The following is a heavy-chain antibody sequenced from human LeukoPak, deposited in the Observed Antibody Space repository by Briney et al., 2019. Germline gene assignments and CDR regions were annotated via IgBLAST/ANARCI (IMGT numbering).Heavy chain of an antibody. CDR1: GFTVSSNY. J-gene: IGHJ6*02. V-gene: IGHV3-66*01. Sequence: GGSLRLSCAASGFTVSSNYMSWVRQAPGKGLEWVSVIYSGGSTYYADSVKGRFTISRDNSKNTLYLQMNSLRAEDTAVYYCAGASSSNYYYGMDVWGHGTTVTVSS. CDR3: AGASSSNYYYGMDV. D-gene: IGHD6-6*01. CDR2: IYSGGST.